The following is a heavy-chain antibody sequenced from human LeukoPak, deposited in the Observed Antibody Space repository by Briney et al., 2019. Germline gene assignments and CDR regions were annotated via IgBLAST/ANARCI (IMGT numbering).Heavy chain of an antibody. J-gene: IGHJ4*02. D-gene: IGHD6-13*01. CDR1: GFAFSSYA. CDR2: ISSNGGST. Sequence: PGGSLRLSCSASGFAFSSYAMHWVRQAPGKGLEYVSAISSNGGSTYYADSVKGRFTISRDNSKNTLYLQMSSLRAEDTAVYNCVKVVGSSYNYWGQGTLVTVSS. CDR3: VKVVGSSYNY. V-gene: IGHV3-64D*09.